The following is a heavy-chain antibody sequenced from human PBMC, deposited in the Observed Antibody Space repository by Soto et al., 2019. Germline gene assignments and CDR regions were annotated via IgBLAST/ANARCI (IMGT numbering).Heavy chain of an antibody. CDR3: ARAVAAADY. V-gene: IGHV1-46*01. Sequence: QVHLVQSGAEVKKPGASVKVSCKASGYIFINYYIHWVRQAPGQGLEWIGIINPNDGSTNYAQKFRGPVTTARQTHTRTDHLDLRNLSPDDTAVYYCARAVAAADYWGQGTLVTVSS. CDR2: INPNDGST. D-gene: IGHD6-13*01. J-gene: IGHJ4*02. CDR1: GYIFINYY.